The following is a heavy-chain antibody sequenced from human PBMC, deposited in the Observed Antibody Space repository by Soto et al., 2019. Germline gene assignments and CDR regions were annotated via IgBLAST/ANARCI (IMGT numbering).Heavy chain of an antibody. V-gene: IGHV3-15*07. Sequence: GGSLRLSCAASGFTFSNAWMNWVRQAPGKGLEWVGRIKSKTDGGTTDYAAPVKGRFTISRDDSKNTLYLQMNSLKTEDTAVYYCSTDMGVGAHPTQGPPDYWGQGTLVTVSS. D-gene: IGHD1-26*01. CDR1: GFTFSNAW. J-gene: IGHJ4*02. CDR2: IKSKTDGGTT. CDR3: STDMGVGAHPTQGPPDY.